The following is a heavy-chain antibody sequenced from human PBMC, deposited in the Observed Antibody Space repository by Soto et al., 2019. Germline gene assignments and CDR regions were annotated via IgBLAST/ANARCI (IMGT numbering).Heavy chain of an antibody. Sequence: ASVKVSCKASGGTFSSYAISWVRQAPGQGLEWMGGIIPIFGTANYAQKFQGRVTITADESTSTAYMELSSLRSEDTAVYYCASSQYYYDSSGYYYNWFDTWGQGTLVTVSS. CDR3: ASSQYYYDSSGYYYNWFDT. CDR1: GGTFSSYA. J-gene: IGHJ5*02. D-gene: IGHD3-22*01. CDR2: IIPIFGTA. V-gene: IGHV1-69*13.